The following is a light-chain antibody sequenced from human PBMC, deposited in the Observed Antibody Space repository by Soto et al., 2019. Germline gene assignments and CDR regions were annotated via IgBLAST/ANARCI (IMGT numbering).Light chain of an antibody. CDR1: SRDIGFYNS. V-gene: IGLV2-14*01. CDR2: EVA. Sequence: QSALTQPASVSGSPGQSITISCTGTSRDIGFYNSVSCYQQHPGKAPKLIIYEVAKRPSGVSSRFSGSKSGNTASLTISGLQAEDEADYHCSSYTNTGTLYVFGTGTKLTVL. J-gene: IGLJ1*01. CDR3: SSYTNTGTLYV.